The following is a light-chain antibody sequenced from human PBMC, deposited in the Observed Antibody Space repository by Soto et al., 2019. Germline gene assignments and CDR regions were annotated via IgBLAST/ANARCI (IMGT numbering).Light chain of an antibody. CDR1: RSISSW. V-gene: IGKV1-5*01. Sequence: DIQMTQAPSTLCASVGYRVTITCRASRSISSWLAWYQQKPGKAPKLLIYDASSLESGVPSRFSGSGSGTEFTLTISSLQPDDFATYYCQQYNSYSRPLGQGTKVDIK. CDR2: DAS. J-gene: IGKJ1*01. CDR3: QQYNSYSRP.